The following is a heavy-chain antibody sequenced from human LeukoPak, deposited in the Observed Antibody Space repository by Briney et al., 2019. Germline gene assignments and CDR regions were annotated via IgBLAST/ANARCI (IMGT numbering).Heavy chain of an antibody. CDR2: ISSSGSTI. J-gene: IGHJ4*02. D-gene: IGHD3-22*01. CDR1: GFTFSDCY. CDR3: ARKGTSYYYDRSGYFFIDY. V-gene: IGHV3-11*01. Sequence: GGSLRLSCAASGFTFSDCYMSWIRQAPGKGLEWVSYISSSGSTIYYAASVKGRFTISRDNAKNSLYLQMNSLSAEDTALYYCARKGTSYYYDRSGYFFIDYWGQGTLVTVSS.